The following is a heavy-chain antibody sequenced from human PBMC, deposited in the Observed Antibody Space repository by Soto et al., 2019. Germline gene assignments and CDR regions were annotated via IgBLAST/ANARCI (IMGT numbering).Heavy chain of an antibody. CDR2: NYYSGST. Sequence: QGRLQEGGPGLRNPPQPRSLTRPFPVGPFSSGGYSWSWIRQHPGKGREWFGYNYYSGSTSYKPPLKSRVTISVDTSKNRFSLKLSSVTAADTAVYYCARSVFPWGRGPLVTVSS. CDR1: VGPFSSGGYS. CDR3: ARSVFP. V-gene: IGHV4-31*02. J-gene: IGHJ5*02.